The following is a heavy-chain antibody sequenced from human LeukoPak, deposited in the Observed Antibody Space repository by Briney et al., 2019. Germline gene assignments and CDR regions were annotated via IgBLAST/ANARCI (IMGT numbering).Heavy chain of an antibody. CDR1: GFTFSSYG. Sequence: AGGSQRLSCAASGFTFSSYGMHWVRQAPGKGLEWVAFIRYDGNNKYYADSVKGRFTISRDNSKNTLYLQINSLRAEDTAVYYCARRARLYCSGGSCYAGYYGMDVWGQGTTVTVSS. CDR3: ARRARLYCSGGSCYAGYYGMDV. J-gene: IGHJ6*02. D-gene: IGHD2-15*01. CDR2: IRYDGNNK. V-gene: IGHV3-30*02.